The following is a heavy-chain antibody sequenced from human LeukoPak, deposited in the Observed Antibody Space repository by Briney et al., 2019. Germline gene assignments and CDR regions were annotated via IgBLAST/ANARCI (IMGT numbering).Heavy chain of an antibody. Sequence: GGSLTLSCAASGFTFSSYEMNWARQAPGKGLEWVSYISSSGSTTHYADSVKGRFTVSRDNAKNSLYLQMNSLRVEDTGIYYCAAKEGTRSDFDYWGQGTLVPVS. CDR3: AAKEGTRSDFDY. V-gene: IGHV3-48*03. CDR1: GFTFSSYE. J-gene: IGHJ4*02. CDR2: ISSSGSTT. D-gene: IGHD1-14*01.